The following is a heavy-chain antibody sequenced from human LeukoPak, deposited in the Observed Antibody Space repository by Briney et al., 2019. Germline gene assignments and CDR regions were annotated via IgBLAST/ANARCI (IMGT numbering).Heavy chain of an antibody. Sequence: SETLSLTCTVSGYSISSGYYWGWIRQPPGKGLEWIGSIYHSGSTYYNPSLKSRVTISVDTSKNQFSLKLSSVTAADTAVYYCARLRGITMVRGVIITSPYYYYMDVWGKGTTVNVSS. D-gene: IGHD3-10*01. J-gene: IGHJ6*03. CDR3: ARLRGITMVRGVIITSPYYYYMDV. CDR1: GYSISSGYY. CDR2: IYHSGST. V-gene: IGHV4-38-2*02.